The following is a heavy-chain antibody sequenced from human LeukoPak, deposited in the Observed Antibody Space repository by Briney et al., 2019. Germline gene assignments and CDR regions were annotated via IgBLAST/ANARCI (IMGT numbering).Heavy chain of an antibody. CDR1: GYTFTSYG. V-gene: IGHV1-18*01. CDR2: ISAYNGNT. CDR3: ARSTPYIVVVPAAPTLDY. D-gene: IGHD2-2*01. J-gene: IGHJ4*02. Sequence: GASVKVSCKASGYTFTSYGISWVRQAPGQGLEWMGWISAYNGNTNYAQKLQGRVTMTTDTSTSTAYMELRSLRSDDTAVYYCARSTPYIVVVPAAPTLDYWGQGTLVTVSS.